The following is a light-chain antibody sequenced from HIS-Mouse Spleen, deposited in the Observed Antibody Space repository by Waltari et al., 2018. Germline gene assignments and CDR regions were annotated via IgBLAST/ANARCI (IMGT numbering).Light chain of an antibody. CDR2: RNN. J-gene: IGLJ3*02. CDR3: AAWDDSLSGWV. CDR1: SSTIGSNY. V-gene: IGLV1-47*01. Sequence: QSVLTQPPSASGTPGQRVTISCSGSSSTIGSNYVYWYQQLPGPAPQLLIYRNNRLPSGVPDRFSGSKSGTSASLAISGLRAEDEADYYCAAWDDSLSGWVFGGGTKLTVL.